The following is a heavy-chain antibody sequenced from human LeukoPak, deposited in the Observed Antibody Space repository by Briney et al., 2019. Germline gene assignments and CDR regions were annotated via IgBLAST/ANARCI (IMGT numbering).Heavy chain of an antibody. CDR1: GFIFTDYG. Sequence: PGGSLRLSCAASGFIFTDYGLHWVRQAPGKGLEWVASIWSDATNMFYANSVKGRFFIQRDDYQNTVYLEMSSLRAEDTAVYYCAKDSCSSTSCRGYFDYWGQGTLVTVSS. V-gene: IGHV3-30*02. CDR2: IWSDATNM. CDR3: AKDSCSSTSCRGYFDY. J-gene: IGHJ4*02. D-gene: IGHD2-2*01.